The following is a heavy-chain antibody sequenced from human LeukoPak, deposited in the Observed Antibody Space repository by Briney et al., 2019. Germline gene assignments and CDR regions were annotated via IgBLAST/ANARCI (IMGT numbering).Heavy chain of an antibody. Sequence: ASVKVSCKASGYTFTSYYMHWVRQAPGQGLEWMGIINPSGGSTSYAQKFQGRVTMTRDTSISTAYMELSRLRSDDTAVYYCARDPKGIAAAEGYWGQGTLVTVSS. D-gene: IGHD6-13*01. V-gene: IGHV1-46*01. J-gene: IGHJ4*02. CDR2: INPSGGST. CDR1: GYTFTSYY. CDR3: ARDPKGIAAAEGY.